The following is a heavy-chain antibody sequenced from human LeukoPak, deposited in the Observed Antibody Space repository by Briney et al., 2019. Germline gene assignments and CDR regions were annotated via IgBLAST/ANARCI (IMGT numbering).Heavy chain of an antibody. Sequence: PGGSLRLFCAASGFTFSSYDMSWVRQAPGKGLEWVSTVRGSTVSTYYADSVKGRFTISRDNSKNTVYLQMNSLRAEDTAVYYCARTPSAYYDYAQHWGQGTLVTVSS. CDR2: VRGSTVST. D-gene: IGHD3-16*01. J-gene: IGHJ1*01. CDR1: GFTFSSYD. V-gene: IGHV3-23*01. CDR3: ARTPSAYYDYAQH.